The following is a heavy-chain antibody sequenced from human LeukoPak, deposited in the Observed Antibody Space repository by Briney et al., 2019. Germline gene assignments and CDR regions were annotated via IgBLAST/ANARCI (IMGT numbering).Heavy chain of an antibody. D-gene: IGHD2-21*02. CDR3: ARERSGIVVVTAPFDY. Sequence: ASVKVSCKASGYTFTGYYMHGVRQAPGQGLEWMGRINPNSGGTNYAQKFQGRVTMTRDTSISTAYMELSRLRSDDTAVYYCARERSGIVVVTAPFDYWGQGTLVTVSS. CDR2: INPNSGGT. CDR1: GYTFTGYY. J-gene: IGHJ4*02. V-gene: IGHV1-2*06.